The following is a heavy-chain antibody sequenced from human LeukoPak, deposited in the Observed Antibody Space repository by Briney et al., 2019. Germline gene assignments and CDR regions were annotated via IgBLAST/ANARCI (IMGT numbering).Heavy chain of an antibody. V-gene: IGHV3-66*04. CDR1: GLNVSSNY. CDR2: IYSGGST. Sequence: GGSLRLSCAASGLNVSSNYMSWVRQAPGKGLEWVLVIYSGGSTYYADSVKGRSTISRDNSKDTLFLQMNSLRAEDTAVYYCAKLKQWQPQRYFFEYWGQGALVTVAS. CDR3: AKLKQWQPQRYFFEY. J-gene: IGHJ4*02. D-gene: IGHD6-19*01.